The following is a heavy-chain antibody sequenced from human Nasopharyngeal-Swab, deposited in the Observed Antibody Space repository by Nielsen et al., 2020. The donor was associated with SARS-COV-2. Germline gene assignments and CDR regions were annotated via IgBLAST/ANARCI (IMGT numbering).Heavy chain of an antibody. D-gene: IGHD4-23*01. V-gene: IGHV3-33*01. Sequence: GESLKISCEASGFIFSNYGMHWVRQAPGQGLEWVAIIWYDGSIEYYADSVKGRFTISRDNSKNTVYLQMNSLRAEDTAVYYCAAAPSGDYGGYWGQGTLVTVSS. CDR2: IWYDGSIE. CDR1: GFIFSNYG. J-gene: IGHJ4*02. CDR3: AAAPSGDYGGY.